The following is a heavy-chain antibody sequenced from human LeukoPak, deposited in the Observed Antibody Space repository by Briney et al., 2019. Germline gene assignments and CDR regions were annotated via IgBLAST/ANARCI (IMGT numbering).Heavy chain of an antibody. Sequence: GGSLRLSCAASGFTFSSYAISWVRQAPGKGLEWVSAISGSGGSTYYADSVKGRFTISRDNSKNTLYLQMNSLRAEDTAVYYCAKSSVGGWYPDYWGQGTLVTVSS. CDR1: GFTFSSYA. CDR3: AKSSVGGWYPDY. CDR2: ISGSGGST. D-gene: IGHD6-19*01. J-gene: IGHJ4*02. V-gene: IGHV3-23*01.